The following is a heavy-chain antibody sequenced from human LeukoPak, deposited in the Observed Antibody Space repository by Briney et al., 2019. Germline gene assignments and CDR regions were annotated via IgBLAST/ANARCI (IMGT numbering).Heavy chain of an antibody. D-gene: IGHD2-15*01. CDR2: NIPILGIA. J-gene: IGHJ6*03. Sequence: ASVKVSCKASGGTFSSYAISWVRQAPGQGLEWMRRNIPILGIANYAQKFQGRVTITADKSTSTAYMELSSLRSEDTAVYYCARGSTESGGSALYYYYYMDVWGKGTTVTVSS. V-gene: IGHV1-69*04. CDR1: GGTFSSYA. CDR3: ARGSTESGGSALYYYYYMDV.